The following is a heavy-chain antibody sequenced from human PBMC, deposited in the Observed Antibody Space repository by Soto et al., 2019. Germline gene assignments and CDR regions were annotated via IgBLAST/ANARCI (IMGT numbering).Heavy chain of an antibody. V-gene: IGHV1-3*04. D-gene: IGHD3-10*01. J-gene: IGHJ4*02. Sequence: QVQLVQSGAEVKKPGASVTVSCKASGYTFSSNAMHWVRKAPGQRLEWMGWIHTGSGDTKYSQKFQDRVTITRDTSASKAYMELSSMRSEDTAIYYCTRRSPRFVIDKWGPGTLVTVSS. CDR3: TRRSPRFVIDK. CDR2: IHTGSGDT. CDR1: GYTFSSNA.